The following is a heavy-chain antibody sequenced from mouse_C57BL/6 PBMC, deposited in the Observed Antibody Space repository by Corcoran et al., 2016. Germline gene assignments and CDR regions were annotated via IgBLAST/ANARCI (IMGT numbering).Heavy chain of an antibody. CDR1: GYTFTDYY. Sequence: EVQLQQSGPELVKPGASVKISCKASGYTFTDYYMNWVKQSHGKSLEWIGDINPNNGGTSYNQKFKGKATLTVDKSSSTAYMELRSLTSEDSAVYYCARWGDSGIDYWGQGTTLTVSS. D-gene: IGHD4-1*01. CDR2: INPNNGGT. J-gene: IGHJ2*01. V-gene: IGHV1-26*01. CDR3: ARWGDSGIDY.